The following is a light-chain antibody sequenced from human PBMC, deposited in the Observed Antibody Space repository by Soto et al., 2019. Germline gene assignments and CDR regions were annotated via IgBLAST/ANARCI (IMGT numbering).Light chain of an antibody. Sequence: QSVLTRPPSVSAAPGQRVTLSCSGTGSNIGSHSVSWYQQVPGTAPKLLISDNNKRPSGIPDRFSGSKSGTSATLDITGLQTGDEADYYCGTWDSGLNNGVFGGGTKLTVL. CDR1: GSNIGSHS. V-gene: IGLV1-51*01. CDR2: DNN. CDR3: GTWDSGLNNGV. J-gene: IGLJ2*01.